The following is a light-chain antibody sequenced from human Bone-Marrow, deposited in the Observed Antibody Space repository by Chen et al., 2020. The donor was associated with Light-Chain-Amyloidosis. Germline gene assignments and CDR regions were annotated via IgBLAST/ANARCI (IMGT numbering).Light chain of an antibody. CDR1: SSNIGNNY. V-gene: IGLV1-51*01. J-gene: IGLJ3*02. CDR3: GAWDNGLSDWM. Sequence: QSVLTQPPSVSAAPGQRVTISCSGSSSNIGNNYVSWYQQLPGTAPKLLIYDNNKRPSGIPDRFSGSKSGTSATLGITGLQTGDEADYDCGAWDNGLSDWMFGGGTKLTVL. CDR2: DNN.